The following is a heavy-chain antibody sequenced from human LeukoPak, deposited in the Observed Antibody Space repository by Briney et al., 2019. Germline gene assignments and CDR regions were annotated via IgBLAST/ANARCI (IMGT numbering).Heavy chain of an antibody. J-gene: IGHJ4*02. Sequence: PGGSLRLSCAASGFTFSSYAMHWVRQAPGKGLEWVAVISYDGSNKYYADSVKGRFTISRDNSKNTLYLQMNSLRAEDTAVYYCARVLDTAMVIYFDYWGRGTLVTVSS. D-gene: IGHD5-18*01. CDR1: GFTFSSYA. CDR2: ISYDGSNK. V-gene: IGHV3-30-3*01. CDR3: ARVLDTAMVIYFDY.